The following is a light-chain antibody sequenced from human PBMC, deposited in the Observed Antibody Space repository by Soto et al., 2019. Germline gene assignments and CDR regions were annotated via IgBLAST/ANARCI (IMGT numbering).Light chain of an antibody. Sequence: DIEMTQSPSTLSASVGDRVTITCRASQSITTWLAWYQQKPGKAPKLLIYKATNVQTGVPSRFSGSGSGTELSLTITSLPPEDFAIYYCQQYNDYQYTFGQGTKLEIK. V-gene: IGKV1-5*03. J-gene: IGKJ2*01. CDR2: KAT. CDR3: QQYNDYQYT. CDR1: QSITTW.